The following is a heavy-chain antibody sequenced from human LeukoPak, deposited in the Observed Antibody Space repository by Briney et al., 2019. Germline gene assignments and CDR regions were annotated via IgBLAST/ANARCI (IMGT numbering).Heavy chain of an antibody. CDR2: INPSGGST. Sequence: GGSLRLSCAASGFTFNGSVMHWVRQAPGQGLEWMGIINPSGGSTSYAQKFQGRVTMTRDTSTSTVYMELSSLRSEDTAVYYCATETRVPIDGYNWGGGFDYWGQGTLVTVSS. J-gene: IGHJ4*02. CDR3: ATETRVPIDGYNWGGGFDY. V-gene: IGHV1-46*02. CDR1: GFTFNGSV. D-gene: IGHD5-24*01.